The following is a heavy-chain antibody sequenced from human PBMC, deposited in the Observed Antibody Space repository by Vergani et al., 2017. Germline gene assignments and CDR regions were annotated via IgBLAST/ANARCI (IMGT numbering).Heavy chain of an antibody. D-gene: IGHD3-22*01. CDR1: GGSISSGGYY. J-gene: IGHJ4*02. CDR3: ARGRDNYYDSSGYYFDY. CDR2: IYYSRST. V-gene: IGHV4-31*03. Sequence: QVQLQESGPGLVKPSQTLSLTCTVSGGSISSGGYYWSWIRQHPGKGLEWIGYIYYSRSTYYNPSLKSRVTISVDTSKNQFSLKLSSVTAADTAVYYCARGRDNYYDSSGYYFDYWGQGTLVTVSS.